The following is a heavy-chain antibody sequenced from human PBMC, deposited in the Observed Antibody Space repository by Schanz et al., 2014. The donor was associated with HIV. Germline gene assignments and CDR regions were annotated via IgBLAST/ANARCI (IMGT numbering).Heavy chain of an antibody. CDR1: GFTFSAFG. V-gene: IGHV3-33*05. D-gene: IGHD6-19*01. CDR3: ARGVPAHSSGWYLDY. CDR2: ISYDGSNK. J-gene: IGHJ4*02. Sequence: QVQLVESGGGVVQPGRSLRLSCAASGFTFSAFGMVWVRQAPGKGLEWVSVISYDGSNKYYADSVKGRFTISRDSSKNTLYLQMNGLRAEDTAVYYCARGVPAHSSGWYLDYWGQGTLVIVSS.